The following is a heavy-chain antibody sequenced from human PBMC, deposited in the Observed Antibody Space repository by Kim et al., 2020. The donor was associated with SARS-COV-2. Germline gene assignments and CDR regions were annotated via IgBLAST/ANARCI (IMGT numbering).Heavy chain of an antibody. D-gene: IGHD2-2*01. Sequence: ASVKVSCKASGYTFTSYGISWVRQAPGQGLEWMGWISAYNGNTNYAQKLQGRVTMTTDTSTSTAYMELRSLRSDDTAVYYCARDHKEYQLLWGFDYWGQGTLVTVSS. V-gene: IGHV1-18*01. CDR3: ARDHKEYQLLWGFDY. CDR2: ISAYNGNT. J-gene: IGHJ4*02. CDR1: GYTFTSYG.